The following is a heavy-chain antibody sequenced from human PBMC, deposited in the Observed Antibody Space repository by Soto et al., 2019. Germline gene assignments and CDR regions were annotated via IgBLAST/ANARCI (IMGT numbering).Heavy chain of an antibody. V-gene: IGHV1-69*02. J-gene: IGHJ3*02. D-gene: IGHD3-3*01. Sequence: QVQLVQSGAEVKKPGSSVKVSCKASGGTFSSYTISWVRQAPGQGLEWMGRIIPILGIANYAQKFQGRVMITADKSTSTAYMELSSLRSEDTAVYYCAAIFGVVPGAFDIWGQGTMVTVSS. CDR1: GGTFSSYT. CDR3: AAIFGVVPGAFDI. CDR2: IIPILGIA.